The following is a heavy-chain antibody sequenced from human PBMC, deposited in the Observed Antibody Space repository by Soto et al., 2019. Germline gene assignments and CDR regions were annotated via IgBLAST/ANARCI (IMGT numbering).Heavy chain of an antibody. Sequence: QVQLQESGPGLVKPSGTLSLTCAVSGGSISSSNWWSWVRQPPGKGLEWIGEIYHSGSTNYNPSPKSRVTISVDTSTNQFSLKLSSVTAADTAVYYCARVSGSYYHGMDVWGQGTTVTVSS. V-gene: IGHV4-4*02. D-gene: IGHD1-26*01. J-gene: IGHJ6*02. CDR3: ARVSGSYYHGMDV. CDR1: GGSISSSNW. CDR2: IYHSGST.